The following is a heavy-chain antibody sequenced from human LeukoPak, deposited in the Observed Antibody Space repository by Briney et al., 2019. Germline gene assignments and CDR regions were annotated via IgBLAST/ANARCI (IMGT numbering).Heavy chain of an antibody. CDR2: ISNSGST. CDR3: GRDALVGYFSYYYMDV. CDR1: GGSISSHY. V-gene: IGHV4-59*11. D-gene: IGHD2-15*01. Sequence: SETLSLTCTVSGGSISSHYWTWIRQSPVKGLEGIGEISNSGSTSYNPSLKSRVAISIEASKTRFSLKLSSVTAADTAVYYCGRDALVGYFSYYYMDVWGKGTTVTVSS. J-gene: IGHJ6*03.